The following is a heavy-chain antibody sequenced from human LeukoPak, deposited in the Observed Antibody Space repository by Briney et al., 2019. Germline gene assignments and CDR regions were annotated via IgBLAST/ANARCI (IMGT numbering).Heavy chain of an antibody. V-gene: IGHV3-30*04. CDR2: ISYDGSNK. CDR1: GFTFSSYA. Sequence: GGSLRLSCAASGFTFSSYAMHWVHQAPGKGLEWVAVISYDGSNKYYADSVKGRFTISRDNSKNTLFLQMNSLRAEDTAVYYCARDSGAVERLSPGIYWGQGTLVTVSS. D-gene: IGHD1-1*01. J-gene: IGHJ4*02. CDR3: ARDSGAVERLSPGIY.